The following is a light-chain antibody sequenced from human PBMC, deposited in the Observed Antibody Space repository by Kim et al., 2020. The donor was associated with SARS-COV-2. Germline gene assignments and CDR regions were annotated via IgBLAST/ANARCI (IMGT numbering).Light chain of an antibody. CDR1: QDLNNF. Sequence: AIQLTQSPSSLSPSVGDRVTITCRASQDLNNFLAWYQQKPGKAPTLMIYGASTLESGVPSRFSGSVSGTDFTLTISSLQSEDFATYYCQQSHSSPYPFGQGTKLEI. J-gene: IGKJ2*01. CDR2: GAS. V-gene: IGKV1-13*02. CDR3: QQSHSSPYP.